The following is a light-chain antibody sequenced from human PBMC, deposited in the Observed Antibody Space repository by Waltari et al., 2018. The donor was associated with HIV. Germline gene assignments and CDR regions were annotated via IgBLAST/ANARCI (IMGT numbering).Light chain of an antibody. CDR2: GNR. Sequence: QSVLTQPPSVSGAPGQRVTISCTGSSSNIGAGYDVHWYQQLPGTAPKLLIYGNRKRPSGVPDPLSGYKSGTSASLAITGLQAEDEADYYCQPYDSSLSGSVFGGGTKLTVL. CDR1: SSNIGAGYD. CDR3: QPYDSSLSGSV. J-gene: IGLJ3*02. V-gene: IGLV1-40*01.